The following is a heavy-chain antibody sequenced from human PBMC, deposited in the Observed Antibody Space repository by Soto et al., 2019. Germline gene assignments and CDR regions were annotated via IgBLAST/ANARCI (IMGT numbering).Heavy chain of an antibody. V-gene: IGHV3-23*01. CDR2: ISGSGNST. CDR3: VRTIQPGTTTHFDY. D-gene: IGHD1-1*01. Sequence: GGSLRLSCAASGITFSSYAFSWVRQAAGKGLEWVSGISGSGNSTTYAASVKGRFTFSRDDSKNSVYLQMNSLKTEDTAVYHCVRTIQPGTTTHFDYWGQGTLVTVSS. J-gene: IGHJ4*02. CDR1: GITFSSYA.